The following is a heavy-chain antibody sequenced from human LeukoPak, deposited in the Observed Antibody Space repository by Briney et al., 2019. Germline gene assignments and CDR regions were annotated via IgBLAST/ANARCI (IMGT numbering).Heavy chain of an antibody. Sequence: SETLSLTCTVSGGSISSSSYYWGWIRQPPGKGLEWIGSIYYSGSTYYNPSLKSRVTISVDTSKNQFSLKLSSVTAADTAVYYCANIAVADFDYWGQGTLVTVSS. CDR3: ANIAVADFDY. J-gene: IGHJ4*02. D-gene: IGHD6-19*01. CDR1: GGSISSSSYY. CDR2: IYYSGST. V-gene: IGHV4-39*01.